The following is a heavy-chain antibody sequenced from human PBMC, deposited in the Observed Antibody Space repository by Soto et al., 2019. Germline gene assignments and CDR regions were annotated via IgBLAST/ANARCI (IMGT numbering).Heavy chain of an antibody. V-gene: IGHV1-18*01. J-gene: IGHJ6*02. CDR2: ISPYTGNT. Sequence: QVQLEQSGDEVKKPGASVKVSCKASGYIFVNYGIAWVRQAPGQGLEWLGWISPYTGNTYYATKDQGRLPLTTDTSTSTAFMDLGSLTSADTAVYYCAMVDLYVTPTPQDVWGQGTTVTVSS. CDR3: AMVDLYVTPTPQDV. CDR1: GYIFVNYG. D-gene: IGHD3-16*01.